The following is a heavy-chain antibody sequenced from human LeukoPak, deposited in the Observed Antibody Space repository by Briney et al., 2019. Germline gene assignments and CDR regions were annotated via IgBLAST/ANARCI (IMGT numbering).Heavy chain of an antibody. CDR3: ARVVVGATDSMDV. CDR1: GFIFSRYG. CDR2: ISSSSSTI. Sequence: GGSLRLSCAASGFIFSRYGMSWVRQAPGKGLKWVSYISSSSSTIYYADSVKGRFTISRDNAKNSLYLQMNSLRAEDTAVYYCARVVVGATDSMDVWGKGTTVTVSS. J-gene: IGHJ6*03. V-gene: IGHV3-48*01. D-gene: IGHD1-26*01.